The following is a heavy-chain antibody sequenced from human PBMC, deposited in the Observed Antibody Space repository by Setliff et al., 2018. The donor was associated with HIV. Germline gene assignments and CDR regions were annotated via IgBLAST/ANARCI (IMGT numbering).Heavy chain of an antibody. D-gene: IGHD5-12*01. CDR1: GYTFTSYH. Sequence: ASVKVSCKASGYTFTSYHMYWVRQAPGQGLEWMGSINPSGGSTSYAQKFQGRVTMTRGTSSGTVYMELSGLRFEDTAMYYCARVGERWLQFYYFDNWGQGTLVTVSS. CDR2: INPSGGST. CDR3: ARVGERWLQFYYFDN. V-gene: IGHV1-46*01. J-gene: IGHJ4*02.